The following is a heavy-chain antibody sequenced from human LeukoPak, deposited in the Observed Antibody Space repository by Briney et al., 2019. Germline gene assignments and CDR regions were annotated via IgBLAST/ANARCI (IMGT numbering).Heavy chain of an antibody. CDR3: ARLYDYVWGSYRCQVPNDY. CDR1: GYTFTSYD. V-gene: IGHV1-8*01. J-gene: IGHJ4*02. CDR2: MNPNSGNT. D-gene: IGHD3-16*02. Sequence: ASVKVSCKASGYTFTSYDINWVRQATGQGLEWMGWMNPNSGNTGYAQKFQGRVTMTRNTSISTAYMELSSLRSEDTAVYYCARLYDYVWGSYRCQVPNDYWGQGTLVTVSS.